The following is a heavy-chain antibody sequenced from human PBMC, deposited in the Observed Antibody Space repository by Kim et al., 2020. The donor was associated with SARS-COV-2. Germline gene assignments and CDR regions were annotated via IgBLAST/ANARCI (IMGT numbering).Heavy chain of an antibody. CDR2: ISSSSSYI. CDR3: ARLYSSSPQNWFDP. D-gene: IGHD6-13*01. Sequence: GGSLRLSCAASGFTFSSYSMNWVRQAPGKGLEWVSSISSSSSYIYYADSVKGRFTISRDNAKNSLYLQMNSLRAEDTAVYYCARLYSSSPQNWFDPWGQGTLVTVSS. V-gene: IGHV3-21*01. CDR1: GFTFSSYS. J-gene: IGHJ5*02.